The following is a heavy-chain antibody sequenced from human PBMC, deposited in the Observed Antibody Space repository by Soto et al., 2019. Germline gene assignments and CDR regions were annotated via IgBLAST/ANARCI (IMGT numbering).Heavy chain of an antibody. D-gene: IGHD3-3*01. V-gene: IGHV1-2*02. CDR3: ARDQKSLRFLEWLEYYYYYYGMDV. CDR1: GYTFTGYY. J-gene: IGHJ6*02. Sequence: ASVKVSCKASGYTFTGYYMHWVRQAPGQGLEWMGWINPNSGGTNYAQKFQGRVTMTRDTSISTAYMELSRLRSDDTAVYYCARDQKSLRFLEWLEYYYYYYGMDVWGQGATVTVSS. CDR2: INPNSGGT.